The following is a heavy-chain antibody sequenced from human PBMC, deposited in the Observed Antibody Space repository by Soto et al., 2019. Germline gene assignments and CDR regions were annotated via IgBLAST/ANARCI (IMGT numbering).Heavy chain of an antibody. CDR3: ARRYGKNAFDI. Sequence: QVQLQESGPGLVKPSETLSLTCTVSGGSISSYYWSWIRQPPGKGLEWIGYIYYSGSTNYNPSLKSRVTISXXPSKNQFALKLSSVTAADTAVYYCARRYGKNAFDIWGQGTMVTVSS. V-gene: IGHV4-59*01. CDR1: GGSISSYY. D-gene: IGHD5-18*01. J-gene: IGHJ3*02. CDR2: IYYSGST.